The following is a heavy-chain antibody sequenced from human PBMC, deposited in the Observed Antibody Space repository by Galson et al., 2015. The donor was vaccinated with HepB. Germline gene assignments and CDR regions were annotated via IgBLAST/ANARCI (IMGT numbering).Heavy chain of an antibody. D-gene: IGHD3-22*01. Sequence: SLRLSCAASGFTFSSYSMNWVRQAPGKGLEWVSSISSSSTYIYYADSVKGRFTISRDNAKNSLYLQLNSLRVEDTAVHYCARDVSSGLHYFEYWGQGTLVTVSS. CDR1: GFTFSSYS. V-gene: IGHV3-21*01. J-gene: IGHJ4*02. CDR3: ARDVSSGLHYFEY. CDR2: ISSSSTYI.